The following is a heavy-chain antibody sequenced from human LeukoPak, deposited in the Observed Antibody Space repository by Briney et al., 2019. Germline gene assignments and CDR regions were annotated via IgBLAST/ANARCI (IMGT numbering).Heavy chain of an antibody. CDR2: IFGSGGSA. D-gene: IGHD6-19*01. CDR3: GKTTAGYSSGRFPGWPVDY. V-gene: IGHV3-23*01. J-gene: IGHJ4*02. CDR1: GFTFNSYA. Sequence: GGSLRLSCAASGFTFNSYAMYWVRQAPGRGLEWMSGIFGSGGSAPHADSVKGRCTISRDNSKNTLYLQMNSLRAEDPAVYYCGKTTAGYSSGRFPGWPVDYWGQGTLVTVSS.